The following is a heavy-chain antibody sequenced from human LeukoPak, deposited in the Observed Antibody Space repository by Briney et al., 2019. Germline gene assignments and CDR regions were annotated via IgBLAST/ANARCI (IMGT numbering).Heavy chain of an antibody. V-gene: IGHV3-7*01. Sequence: GGSLRLSCAASGFTFISYWMSGVRQAPGKGLEWVANRKQDGSEKYYVDSVKGRFTISRDNAKNSLYLQMNSLRAEDTAVYYCAREHTAYDSSGGDAFDIWGQGTMVTVSS. CDR1: GFTFISYW. J-gene: IGHJ3*02. CDR2: RKQDGSEK. D-gene: IGHD3-22*01. CDR3: AREHTAYDSSGGDAFDI.